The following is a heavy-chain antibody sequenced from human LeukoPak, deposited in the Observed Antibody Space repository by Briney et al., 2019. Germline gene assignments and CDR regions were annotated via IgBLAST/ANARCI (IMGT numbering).Heavy chain of an antibody. V-gene: IGHV3-11*06. CDR1: GFTFSDYY. D-gene: IGHD2-21*02. J-gene: IGHJ6*04. CDR3: ARETVHYGMDV. Sequence: PGGSLRLSCAASGFTFSDYYMSWIRQAPGKGLEWVSYMSSSSSYTNYADSVKGRFTISRDNAKNSLYLQMNSLRAEDTAVYYCARETVHYGMDVWGKGTTVTVSS. CDR2: MSSSSSYT.